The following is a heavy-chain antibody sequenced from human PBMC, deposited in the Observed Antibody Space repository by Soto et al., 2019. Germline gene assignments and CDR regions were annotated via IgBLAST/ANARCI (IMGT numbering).Heavy chain of an antibody. CDR2: ISHNDEPKF. V-gene: IGHV3-30-3*01. CDR1: GFSFKNYA. CDR3: ARGVRAETYYNAFDY. D-gene: IGHD3-10*01. J-gene: IGHJ4*01. Sequence: QVQLVESGGGVVQPGSSLRLSCAASGFSFKNYAFHWVRQAPGKGLEWVALISHNDEPKFFYADSVQGRFTISRDNFKNTVYLQMNSLRDEDTAVYHCARGVRAETYYNAFDYWGQGTQVTVSS.